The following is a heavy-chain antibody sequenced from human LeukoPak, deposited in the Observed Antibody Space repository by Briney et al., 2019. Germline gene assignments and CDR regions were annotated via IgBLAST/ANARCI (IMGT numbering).Heavy chain of an antibody. CDR3: AEGGYSFDY. D-gene: IGHD3-22*01. CDR2: IYSSGST. V-gene: IGHV4-4*07. J-gene: IGHJ4*01. Sequence: HSETLSLTCTVSGGSISSYSWSWIRQPAGKGLEWIGHIYSSGSTNYNPSLKSRVTISVDTSKNQFSLKLSSVTAADTAVYYCAEGGYSFDYWGHGTLVTVSS. CDR1: GGSISSYS.